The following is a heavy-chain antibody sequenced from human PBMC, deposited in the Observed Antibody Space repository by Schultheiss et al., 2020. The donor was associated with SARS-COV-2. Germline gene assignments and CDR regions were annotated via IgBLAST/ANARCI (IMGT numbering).Heavy chain of an antibody. CDR2: IYHSGSR. J-gene: IGHJ4*02. CDR3: ARHGGRYSIKYHFDS. D-gene: IGHD5-12*01. CDR1: GGSISSSSYY. Sequence: SETLSLTCTVSGGSISSSSYYWGWIRQPPGKGLEWIGSIYHSGSRYYNPSLDSRLTISGDTSRNQFSLKLNSVTAADTAVYYCARHGGRYSIKYHFDSWGQGTLVTVSS. V-gene: IGHV4-39*01.